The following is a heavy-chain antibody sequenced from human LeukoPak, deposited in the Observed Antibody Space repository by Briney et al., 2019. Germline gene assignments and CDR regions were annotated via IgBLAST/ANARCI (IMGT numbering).Heavy chain of an antibody. V-gene: IGHV4-59*08. D-gene: IGHD1-26*01. CDR2: IYYSGST. CDR1: GGSISSYY. J-gene: IGHJ5*02. CDR3: AKREVGATGGWFGP. Sequence: SETLSLTCTVSGGSISSYYWSWIRQPPGKGLEWIGYIYYSGSTNYNPSLKSRVTISVDTSKNQFSLKLSSVTAADTAVYYCAKREVGATGGWFGPWGQGTLVTVSS.